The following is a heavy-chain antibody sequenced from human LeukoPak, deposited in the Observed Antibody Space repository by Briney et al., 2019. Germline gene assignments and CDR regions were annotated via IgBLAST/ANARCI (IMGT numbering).Heavy chain of an antibody. CDR2: IGSGSTTI. J-gene: IGHJ4*02. CDR1: GFTFNNYA. Sequence: GGSLRLPCAASGFTFNNYAMSWVRQAPGKGLEWVSYIGSGSTTIYYADSVKGRFTVSREDAKNSLYLQMNSLRDEDTSVYYCARDTRNWADYWGRGTLVTVSS. CDR3: ARDTRNWADY. D-gene: IGHD2/OR15-2a*01. V-gene: IGHV3-48*02.